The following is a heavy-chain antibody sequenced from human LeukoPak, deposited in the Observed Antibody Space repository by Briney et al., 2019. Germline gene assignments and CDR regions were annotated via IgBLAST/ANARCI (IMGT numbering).Heavy chain of an antibody. CDR1: GYTFTGYY. J-gene: IGHJ6*02. D-gene: IGHD3-3*01. CDR2: INPNSGGT. Sequence: ASVKVSCKASGYTFTGYYMHWVRQAPGQGLEWMGRINPNSGGTNYAQKFQGRVTMTRDTSISTAYMELSRLRSGDTAVYHCARERVRSVTIFGVVADYYYYYGMDVWGQGTTVTVSS. CDR3: ARERVRSVTIFGVVADYYYYYGMDV. V-gene: IGHV1-2*06.